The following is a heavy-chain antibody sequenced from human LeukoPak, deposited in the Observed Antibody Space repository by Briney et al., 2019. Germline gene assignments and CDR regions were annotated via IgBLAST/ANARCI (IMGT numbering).Heavy chain of an antibody. J-gene: IGHJ4*02. Sequence: SVKLSCKASGGTFSGYAISGVRQAPGQGLEWMGGIIPIFGTANYAQKFQGRVTITADESTSTAYMELSSLRSEDTAVYYCARPLDYDILTGYCPFGYWGQGTLVTVSS. D-gene: IGHD3-9*01. CDR3: ARPLDYDILTGYCPFGY. CDR2: IIPIFGTA. V-gene: IGHV1-69*13. CDR1: GGTFSGYA.